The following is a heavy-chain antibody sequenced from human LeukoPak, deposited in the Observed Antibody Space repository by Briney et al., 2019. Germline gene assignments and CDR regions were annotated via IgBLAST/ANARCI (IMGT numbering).Heavy chain of an antibody. J-gene: IGHJ4*02. Sequence: GGSLRLSCAASGFTFSSYWMHWVRQAPGKGLVWVSRINSDGSSTGYADSVKGRFTISRDNAKNTLYLQMNSLRAEDTAVYYCARGDYDFWSGYPQTGIAAAGGLDYWGQGTLVTVSS. D-gene: IGHD3-3*01. CDR1: GFTFSSYW. CDR3: ARGDYDFWSGYPQTGIAAAGGLDY. V-gene: IGHV3-74*01. CDR2: INSDGSST.